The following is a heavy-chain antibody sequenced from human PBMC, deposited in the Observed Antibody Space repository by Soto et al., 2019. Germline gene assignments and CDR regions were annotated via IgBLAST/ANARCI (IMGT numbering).Heavy chain of an antibody. CDR1: GGSISSSSYY. CDR2: IYYSGST. CDR3: ARDFFDSSDYTTNWFDP. D-gene: IGHD3-22*01. Sequence: SETLSLTCTVSGGSISSSSYYWGWIRQPPGKGLEWIGSIYYSGSTYYNQSLKNRVTISVDTSKNQFSLKLTSVTAADAALYYCARDFFDSSDYTTNWFDPWGQGTLVTVSS. V-gene: IGHV4-39*01. J-gene: IGHJ5*02.